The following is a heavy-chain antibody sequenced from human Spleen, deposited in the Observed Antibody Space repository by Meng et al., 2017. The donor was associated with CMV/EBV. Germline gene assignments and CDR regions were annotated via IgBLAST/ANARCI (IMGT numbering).Heavy chain of an antibody. V-gene: IGHV3-30-3*01. CDR1: GFTFRSYG. D-gene: IGHD5-12*01. CDR2: ISYDGNNK. J-gene: IGHJ4*02. CDR3: ARVDTAYDLPLDF. Sequence: GGSLRLSCAASGFTFRSYGMQWVRQAPGKGLECVAVISYDGNNKDYADSVKGRFTISRDNSKNTVYLQMNGLRTEDTAVYYCARVDTAYDLPLDFWGQGTLVTVSS.